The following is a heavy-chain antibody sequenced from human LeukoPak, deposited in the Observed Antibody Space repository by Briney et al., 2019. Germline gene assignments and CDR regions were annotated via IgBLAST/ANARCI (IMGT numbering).Heavy chain of an antibody. CDR1: GFTFRSYV. Sequence: AGGSLRLTCTASGFTFRSYVFSWVRQAPGKGLEWVSAISDSGDGTYYADSVKGRFTISRDNSKNTLYLQMNGLGAEDTAVYYCAKAHAIRPFASWGQGTLVTVSS. D-gene: IGHD5-12*01. CDR2: ISDSGDGT. J-gene: IGHJ4*02. CDR3: AKAHAIRPFAS. V-gene: IGHV3-23*01.